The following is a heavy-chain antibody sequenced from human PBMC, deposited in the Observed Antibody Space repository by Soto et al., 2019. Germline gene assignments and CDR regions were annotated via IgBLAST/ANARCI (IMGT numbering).Heavy chain of an antibody. V-gene: IGHV3-64D*06. CDR3: VKLGSYSYYFDY. J-gene: IGHJ4*02. Sequence: EVQLVESGGGLVQPGGSLRLSCSASGFTFSSYAMQWVRQAPGKGLEYVSVISSNGDNTYYADSVKGRFTISRDNSKNTLYLQMSSLRAEDTAVYYCVKLGSYSYYFDYWGQGTLVTVPS. CDR2: ISSNGDNT. D-gene: IGHD1-26*01. CDR1: GFTFSSYA.